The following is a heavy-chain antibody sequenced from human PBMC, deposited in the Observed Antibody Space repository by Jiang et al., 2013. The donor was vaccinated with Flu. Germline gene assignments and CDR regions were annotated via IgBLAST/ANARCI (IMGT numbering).Heavy chain of an antibody. D-gene: IGHD1-26*01. Sequence: PGLVKPSETLSLACTVSGYSISSGYYWGWIRQPPGKGLEWIGSIYHSGNTYYSPSPKSRVTISVDTSKNQFSLKLSSVTAADTAVYYCARDFSGSYPGWFDPWGQGILVTVSS. CDR1: GYSISSGYY. J-gene: IGHJ5*02. CDR3: ARDFSGSYPGWFDP. V-gene: IGHV4-38-2*02. CDR2: IYHSGNT.